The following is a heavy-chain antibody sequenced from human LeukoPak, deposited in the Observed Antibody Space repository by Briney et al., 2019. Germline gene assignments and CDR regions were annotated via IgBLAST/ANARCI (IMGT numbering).Heavy chain of an antibody. CDR3: ARRAAALGAFDY. CDR1: GFTFSTYS. V-gene: IGHV3-74*01. Sequence: GGSLRLSCAASGFTFSTYSMNWVRQAPGKGLVWVSRINSDGSSISYADSVKGRFTISRDNAKNTLYLLMNSLRAEDTAVYYCARRAAALGAFDYWGQGTLVTVSS. CDR2: INSDGSSI. D-gene: IGHD6-13*01. J-gene: IGHJ4*02.